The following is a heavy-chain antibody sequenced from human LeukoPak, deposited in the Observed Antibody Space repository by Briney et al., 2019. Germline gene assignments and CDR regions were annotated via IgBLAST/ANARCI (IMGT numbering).Heavy chain of an antibody. J-gene: IGHJ4*02. V-gene: IGHV1-2*02. Sequence: GASVKVSCKASGYTFTGYYMHWVRQAPGQGLEWMGWINPNSGGTNYAQKFQGRVTMTRDTSISTAYMELSRLRSDDTAVYYCARDPVYYYDSSGRDYWGQGTLVTVSS. CDR2: INPNSGGT. D-gene: IGHD3-22*01. CDR1: GYTFTGYY. CDR3: ARDPVYYYDSSGRDY.